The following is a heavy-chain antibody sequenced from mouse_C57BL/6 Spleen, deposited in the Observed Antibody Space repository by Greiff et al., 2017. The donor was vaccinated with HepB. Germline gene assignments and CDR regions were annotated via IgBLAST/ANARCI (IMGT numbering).Heavy chain of an antibody. Sequence: EVKVVESGGGLVKPGGSLKLSCAASGFTFSDYGMHWVRQAPEKGLEWVAYISSGSSTIYYADTVKGRCTISRDNAKNTLFLQMTSLRSEDTAMYYCAMRALYLFAYWGQGTLVTVSA. J-gene: IGHJ3*01. CDR2: ISSGSSTI. CDR1: GFTFSDYG. D-gene: IGHD2-1*01. V-gene: IGHV5-17*01. CDR3: AMRALYLFAY.